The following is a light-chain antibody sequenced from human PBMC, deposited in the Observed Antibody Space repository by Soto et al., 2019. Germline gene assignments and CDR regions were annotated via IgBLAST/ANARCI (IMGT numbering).Light chain of an antibody. V-gene: IGLV1-40*01. Sequence: QSVLTQPPSVSGAPGQRVTISCTGSSSNIGAGYDVHWYQQLPGTAPKLLIYGTINRPSAIPDRFSDSKSGTSASLAITGLQAEDEADYYCQSYDSSLSGYVFGTGTKVPV. J-gene: IGLJ1*01. CDR1: SSNIGAGYD. CDR2: GTI. CDR3: QSYDSSLSGYV.